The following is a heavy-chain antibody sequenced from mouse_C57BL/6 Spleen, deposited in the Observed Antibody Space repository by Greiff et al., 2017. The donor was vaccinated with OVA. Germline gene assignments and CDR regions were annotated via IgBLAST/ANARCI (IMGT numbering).Heavy chain of an antibody. J-gene: IGHJ1*03. Sequence: EVMLVESEGGLVQPGSSMKLSCTASGFTFSDYYMAWVRQVPEKGLEWVANINYDGSSTYYLDSLKSRFIISRDNAKNILYLQMSSLKSEDTATYYCARSYGRDWYFDVWGTGTTVTVSS. V-gene: IGHV5-16*01. CDR2: INYDGSST. CDR1: GFTFSDYY. D-gene: IGHD1-1*01. CDR3: ARSYGRDWYFDV.